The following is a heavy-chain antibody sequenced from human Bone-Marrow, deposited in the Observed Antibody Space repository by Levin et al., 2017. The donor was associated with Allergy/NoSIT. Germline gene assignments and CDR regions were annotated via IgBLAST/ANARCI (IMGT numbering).Heavy chain of an antibody. CDR1: GFTFFTYW. Sequence: QSGESLKISCTASGFTFFTYWMNWARQAPGKGPEWVASIAHDGSETYYVDSVKGRFTISRDNARNSLFLQMNSLRAEDTAVYYCVRQSRRERGGDYWGQGTLIIVSS. J-gene: IGHJ4*02. CDR2: IAHDGSET. D-gene: IGHD2-15*01. V-gene: IGHV3-7*01. CDR3: VRQSRRERGGDY.